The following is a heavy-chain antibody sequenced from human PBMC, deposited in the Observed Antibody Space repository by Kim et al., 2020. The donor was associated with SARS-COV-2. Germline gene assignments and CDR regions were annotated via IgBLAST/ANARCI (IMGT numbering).Heavy chain of an antibody. V-gene: IGHV3-23*01. J-gene: IGHJ4*02. D-gene: IGHD3-10*01. Sequence: YADSVEGRLTISRDNSKEPLYLQMNSLRAEETAVYYCAKEDVKVRGIIVYWGQGTLVTVSS. CDR3: AKEDVKVRGIIVY.